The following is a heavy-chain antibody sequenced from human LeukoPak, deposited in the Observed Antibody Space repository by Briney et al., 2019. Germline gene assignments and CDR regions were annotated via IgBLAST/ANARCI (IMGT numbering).Heavy chain of an antibody. CDR3: SRGPANNHSWSGYYDNWFGP. D-gene: IGHD3-3*02. Sequence: GWSLRLSCTSSGFNFGDYAMTWVRQAPGKGLEWVGFIRNKDYGATTQYAAPVKGRFTISRDDSKSVADLQMNNLKTEDTAVYYCSRGPANNHSWSGYYDNWFGPWGQGTLLTVST. CDR1: GFNFGDYA. J-gene: IGHJ5*02. CDR2: IRNKDYGATT. V-gene: IGHV3-49*04.